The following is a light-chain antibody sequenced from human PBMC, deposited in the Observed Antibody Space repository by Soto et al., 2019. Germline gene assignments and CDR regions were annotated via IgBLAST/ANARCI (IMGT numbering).Light chain of an antibody. CDR3: QQIYITPYT. J-gene: IGKJ2*01. V-gene: IGKV1-39*01. CDR2: TSS. Sequence: DIQMTQSPSSLSVSVGDRVTITCRASQSINRYLNWYQQKPGKAPKLLIYTSSNLQSGVPSRFGGSGFGTDFTLTISSLQPEDFATYYCQQIYITPYTFGQGTKLETK. CDR1: QSINRY.